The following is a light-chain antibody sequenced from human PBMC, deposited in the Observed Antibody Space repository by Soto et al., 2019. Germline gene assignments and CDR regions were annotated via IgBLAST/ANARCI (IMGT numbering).Light chain of an antibody. CDR2: GAS. Sequence: EIVLTQSPGTLSLSPGERATLSCRSSQSFNSIYLAWYQQKPGQAPRLLIYGASSRATGIPDRFSGSGSGTDFTLTISSLEPEDFAVYYCQQRSNWPPPITFGQGTRLEIK. CDR1: QSFNSIY. V-gene: IGKV3D-20*02. J-gene: IGKJ5*01. CDR3: QQRSNWPPPIT.